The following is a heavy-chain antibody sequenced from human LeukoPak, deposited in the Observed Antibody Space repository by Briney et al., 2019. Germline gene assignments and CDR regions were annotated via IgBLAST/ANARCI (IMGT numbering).Heavy chain of an antibody. J-gene: IGHJ4*02. D-gene: IGHD6-19*01. V-gene: IGHV3-30*04. Sequence: PGGSLRLSCAASGFTFSSYAMHWVRQAPGKGLEWVAVISYDGSNKYYADSVKGRFTISRDNSKNTLYLQMNSLRAEDTAVYYCAKDYTVAGREYYFDYWGQGTLVTVSS. CDR1: GFTFSSYA. CDR3: AKDYTVAGREYYFDY. CDR2: ISYDGSNK.